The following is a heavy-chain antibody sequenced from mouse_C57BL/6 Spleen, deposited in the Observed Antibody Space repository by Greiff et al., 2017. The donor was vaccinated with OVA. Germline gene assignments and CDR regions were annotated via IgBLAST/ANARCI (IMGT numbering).Heavy chain of an antibody. CDR1: GYTFTGYW. Sequence: VQLQQSGAELMKPGASVKLSCKATGYTFTGYWIEWVKQRPGHGLEWIGEILPGSGSTNYNEKFKGKATFTADTSSNTAYMQLSSLTTEDSAIYYCARERIYYGNYDLTPLAYWGQGTLVTVSA. V-gene: IGHV1-9*01. J-gene: IGHJ3*01. D-gene: IGHD2-1*01. CDR2: ILPGSGST. CDR3: ARERIYYGNYDLTPLAY.